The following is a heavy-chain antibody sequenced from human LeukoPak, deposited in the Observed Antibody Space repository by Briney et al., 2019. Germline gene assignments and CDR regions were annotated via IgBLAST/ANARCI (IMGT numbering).Heavy chain of an antibody. J-gene: IGHJ4*02. Sequence: GGSLRLSCAASGFSFSIYTMSWVRQAPGKGLEWVSAISGSGGSTYYADSVKGRFTISRDNSKNTLYLQMNSLRAEDTAVYYCAKEEYYYDSSGYPRGYYFDYWGQGTLVTVSS. CDR3: AKEEYYYDSSGYPRGYYFDY. CDR2: ISGSGGST. CDR1: GFSFSIYT. V-gene: IGHV3-23*01. D-gene: IGHD3-22*01.